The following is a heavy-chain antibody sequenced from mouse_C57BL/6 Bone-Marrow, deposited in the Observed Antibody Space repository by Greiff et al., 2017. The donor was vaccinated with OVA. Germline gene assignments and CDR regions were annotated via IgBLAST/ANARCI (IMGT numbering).Heavy chain of an antibody. CDR3: ARLPYYYGSSPWFAY. CDR2: ISGGGGNT. Sequence: EVKLQESGGGLVKPGGSLKLSCAASGFTFSSYTMSWVRQTPEKRLEWVATISGGGGNTYYPDSVKGRFTISRDNAKNTLYLQMSSLRSEDTALYYCARLPYYYGSSPWFAYWGQGTLVTVSA. V-gene: IGHV5-9*01. J-gene: IGHJ3*01. D-gene: IGHD1-1*01. CDR1: GFTFSSYT.